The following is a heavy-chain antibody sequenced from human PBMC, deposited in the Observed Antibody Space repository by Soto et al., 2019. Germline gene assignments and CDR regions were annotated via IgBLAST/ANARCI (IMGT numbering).Heavy chain of an antibody. V-gene: IGHV1-46*01. D-gene: IGHD1-26*01. Sequence: QVQLVQSGAEVKKPGASVKVSCKASGYTFTSYYMHWVRQAPGQGLYWMGIINPSGGSKSYAQKLQGRGTMTKDTYTSTVYMELSSLRSDDTAVYYCARERDSENYSPFDYWGEGALVTVSS. J-gene: IGHJ4*02. CDR2: INPSGGSK. CDR1: GYTFTSYY. CDR3: ARERDSENYSPFDY.